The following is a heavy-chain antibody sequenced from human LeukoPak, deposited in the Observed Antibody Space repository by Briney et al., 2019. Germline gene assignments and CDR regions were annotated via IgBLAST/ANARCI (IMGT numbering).Heavy chain of an antibody. D-gene: IGHD4-23*01. CDR1: GYTFTGYC. Sequence: GASVKVSCKASGYTFTGYCMHWVRQAPGQGLEWMGWINPNSGGTNYAQKFQGRVTMTRDTSISTAYMELSRLRSDDTAVYYCARAGGPDYYYGRDVWGQGTTVTVSS. CDR3: ARAGGPDYYYGRDV. J-gene: IGHJ6*02. V-gene: IGHV1-2*02. CDR2: INPNSGGT.